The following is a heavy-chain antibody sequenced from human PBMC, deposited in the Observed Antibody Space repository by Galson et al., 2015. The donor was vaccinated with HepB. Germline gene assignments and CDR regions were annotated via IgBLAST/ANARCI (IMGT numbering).Heavy chain of an antibody. V-gene: IGHV4-4*07. J-gene: IGHJ4*02. CDR3: ARTGRGGDWLPSRFDY. CDR1: GGSISSSY. CDR2: IYTSGST. Sequence: SETLSLTCTVPGGSISSSYWSWIRQPAGKGLEWIGRIYTSGSTNYNPSLKIRVPMSVDTSKNHFSLKLSSVTAADTAVYYCARTGRGGDWLPSRFDYWGQGTLVTVSS. D-gene: IGHD3/OR15-3a*01.